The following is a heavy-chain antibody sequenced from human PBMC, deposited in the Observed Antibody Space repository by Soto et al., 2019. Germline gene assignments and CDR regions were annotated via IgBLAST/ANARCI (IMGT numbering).Heavy chain of an antibody. D-gene: IGHD3-22*01. CDR3: VKGEYYYDSSGYYPFDY. CDR1: VFTLSIYA. CDR2: ISTNGGST. J-gene: IGHJ4*02. V-gene: IGHV3-64D*06. Sequence: PGLSLRLSCSXSVFTLSIYAMHWVLQTPVKVLEYVSSISTNGGSTDYADSVKGRFTISRDNSKNAVYLQMSSLRVEDTAVYYCVKGEYYYDSSGYYPFDYWGQGTLVTVSS.